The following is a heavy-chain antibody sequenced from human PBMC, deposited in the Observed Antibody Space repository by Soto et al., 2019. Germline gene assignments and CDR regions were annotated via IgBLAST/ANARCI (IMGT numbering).Heavy chain of an antibody. CDR3: ARADFDWLLSLIYFDY. V-gene: IGHV2-5*02. J-gene: IGHJ4*02. Sequence: QITLKESGPTLVKPTQTLTLTCTFSGFSLSTSGVGVGWIRQPPGKALEWLELIYWDDDKRYSPSLKSRLTITKDTSKNQVVLTMTNMDPVDTATYYCARADFDWLLSLIYFDYWGQGTLVTVSS. D-gene: IGHD3-9*01. CDR2: IYWDDDK. CDR1: GFSLSTSGVG.